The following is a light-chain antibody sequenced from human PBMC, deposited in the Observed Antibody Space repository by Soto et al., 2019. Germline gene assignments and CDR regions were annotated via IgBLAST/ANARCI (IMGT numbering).Light chain of an antibody. CDR1: QSVSSN. J-gene: IGKJ4*01. Sequence: EIVMTQSPATLSVSPGERATLSCRARQSVSSNLAWYQQKPGQAPRLLIYGASTRATGIPARFSGSGSGTEFTLTISSLQSEDFAVYYCQQYNNWPGFGGGTKVDI. CDR3: QQYNNWPG. CDR2: GAS. V-gene: IGKV3-15*01.